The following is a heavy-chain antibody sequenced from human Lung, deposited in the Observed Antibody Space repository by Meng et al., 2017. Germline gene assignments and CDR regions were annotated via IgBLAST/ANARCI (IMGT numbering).Heavy chain of an antibody. CDR1: GFTFSTHC. CDR2: LTGDGSST. V-gene: IGHV3-74*01. CDR3: ARGGVTTDD. D-gene: IGHD4-17*01. Sequence: QRLGAGGGLVLPGCSARLSCAASGFTFSTHCMRWDSQAPGKGLEWVLRLTGDGSSTIYADSGQGRFTMSKDNPKTTLSLQMNSLGAEDTAVYYCARGGVTTDDWGQGTLVTVSS. J-gene: IGHJ4*02.